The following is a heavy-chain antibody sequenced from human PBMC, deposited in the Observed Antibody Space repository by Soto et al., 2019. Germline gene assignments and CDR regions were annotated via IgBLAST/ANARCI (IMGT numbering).Heavy chain of an antibody. CDR1: GGSITSINYY. CDR3: ISRTVITFNALDI. V-gene: IGHV4-39*01. CDR2: INNSETT. J-gene: IGHJ3*02. D-gene: IGHD3-16*01. Sequence: SETLSLTCTVSGGSITSINYYWGWIRQPPGKGLEWIGSINNSETTYYNTSLDSQVNKSLDTSKYYFSLKLSSVTAADTAVYYCISRTVITFNALDIWGQGTMVT.